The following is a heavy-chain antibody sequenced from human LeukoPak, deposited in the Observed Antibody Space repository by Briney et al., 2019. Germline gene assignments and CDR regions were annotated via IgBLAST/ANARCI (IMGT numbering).Heavy chain of an antibody. Sequence: SDTLSLTCTVSGGSVSSGNYHWRWIPQPPGKGLLWFEYIYYSGSTNYNPSLKSRVTISVDTSKNQFSLKLSSVTAADTAVYYCARATQDIVATDAFDIWGQGTMVTVSS. CDR2: IYYSGST. J-gene: IGHJ3*02. CDR3: ARATQDIVATDAFDI. CDR1: GGSVSSGNYH. D-gene: IGHD5-12*01. V-gene: IGHV4-61*01.